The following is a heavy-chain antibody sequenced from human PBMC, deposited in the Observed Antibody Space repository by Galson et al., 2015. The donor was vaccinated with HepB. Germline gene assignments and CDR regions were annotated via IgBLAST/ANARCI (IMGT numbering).Heavy chain of an antibody. CDR3: TTDYGGNREHDY. CDR1: GFTFSNAW. V-gene: IGHV3-15*01. CDR2: IKSKTDGGTT. D-gene: IGHD4-23*01. J-gene: IGHJ4*02. Sequence: SLRLSCAASGFTFSNAWMSWVRQAPGKGLEWVGRIKSKTDGGTTDYAAPVKGRFTISRDDSKNTLYLQMNSLKTEDTAVYYCTTDYGGNREHDYWGQGTLVTVSS.